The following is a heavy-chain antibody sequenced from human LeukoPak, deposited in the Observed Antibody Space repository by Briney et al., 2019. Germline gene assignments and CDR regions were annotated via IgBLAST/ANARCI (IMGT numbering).Heavy chain of an antibody. Sequence: SVKVSCKASGGTFSSYAISWVRQAPGQGLEWMGGIIPIFGTANYAQKFQGRVTITADESTSTAYMEPSSLRSEDTAVYYCARDTFRPEDDAFDIWGQGTMVTVSS. CDR2: IIPIFGTA. J-gene: IGHJ3*02. CDR1: GGTFSSYA. CDR3: ARDTFRPEDDAFDI. V-gene: IGHV1-69*13.